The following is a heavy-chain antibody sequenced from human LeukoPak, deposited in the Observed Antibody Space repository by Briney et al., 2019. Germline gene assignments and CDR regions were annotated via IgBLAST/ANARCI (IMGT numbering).Heavy chain of an antibody. J-gene: IGHJ4*02. CDR1: GGSISSYY. CDR3: ARGPGIAAAGNDQFDY. D-gene: IGHD6-13*01. CDR2: INHSGST. Sequence: PSETLSLTCTVSGGSISSYYWSWIRQPPGKGLEWIGEINHSGSTNYNPSLKSRVTISVDTSKNQFSLKLSSVTAADTAVYYCARGPGIAAAGNDQFDYWGQGTLVTVSS. V-gene: IGHV4-34*01.